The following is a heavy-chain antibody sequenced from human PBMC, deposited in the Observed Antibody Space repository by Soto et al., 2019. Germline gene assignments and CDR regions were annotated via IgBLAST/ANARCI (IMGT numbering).Heavy chain of an antibody. CDR3: ARGPPGYSYGPYYFDY. CDR2: IGTAGDT. Sequence: GGSLRLSCAASGFTLSNYDMHWVRQATGKGLEWVSVIGTAGDTYYPGSVKGRFTISRENAKNSLYLQMNSLRAGDTAVYYCARGPPGYSYGPYYFDYWGQGTLVTVSS. V-gene: IGHV3-13*04. J-gene: IGHJ4*02. D-gene: IGHD5-18*01. CDR1: GFTLSNYD.